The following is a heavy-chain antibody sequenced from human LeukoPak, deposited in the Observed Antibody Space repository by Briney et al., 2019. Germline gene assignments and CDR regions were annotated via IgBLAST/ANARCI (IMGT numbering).Heavy chain of an antibody. CDR2: IIPVFRTP. Sequence: SVKVSCKASGGTSSTYTITWVRQAPGQGLEWMGGIIPVFRTPNYAQKFQGRVTITTDESTSTAYMELSSMKSDDTAIYYCARVDRYFFYLDVWGQGTTVTVSS. V-gene: IGHV1-69*05. CDR1: GGTSSTYT. CDR3: ARVDRYFFYLDV. J-gene: IGHJ6*03.